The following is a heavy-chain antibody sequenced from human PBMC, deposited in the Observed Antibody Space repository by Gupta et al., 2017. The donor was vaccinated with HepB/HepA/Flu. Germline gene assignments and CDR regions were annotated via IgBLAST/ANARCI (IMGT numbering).Heavy chain of an antibody. V-gene: IGHV3-74*01. D-gene: IGHD4-17*01. Sequence: EVQLIESGGGLVQPGGYLRLSWSDYGFPFSGYWMHWVRQTPGKGLVWVSDVSADGKTAFYADSVKGRFTISRYNANTVYLQMNSLRVEDTAVYYCGRVGEAGYWGQGALVTVSS. CDR2: VSADGKTA. CDR3: GRVGEAGY. J-gene: IGHJ4*02. CDR1: GFPFSGYW.